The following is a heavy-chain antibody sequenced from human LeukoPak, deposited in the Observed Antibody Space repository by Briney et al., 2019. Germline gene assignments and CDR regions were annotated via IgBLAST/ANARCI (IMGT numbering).Heavy chain of an antibody. Sequence: SVKVSCKASGGTFSSYAISWVRQAPGQGLEWMGGIIPIFGTANYAQKFQGRVTITADESTSAAYMELSSLRSEDTAVYYCARHYCSSTSCYVDGWFDPWGQGTLVTVSS. CDR3: ARHYCSSTSCYVDGWFDP. D-gene: IGHD2-2*01. CDR1: GGTFSSYA. J-gene: IGHJ5*02. CDR2: IIPIFGTA. V-gene: IGHV1-69*01.